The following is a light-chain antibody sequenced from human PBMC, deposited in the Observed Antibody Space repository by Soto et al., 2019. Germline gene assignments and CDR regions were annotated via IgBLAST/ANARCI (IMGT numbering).Light chain of an antibody. CDR1: SSDVGLYDY. Sequence: SVLTQPPSASGSPGQSVTISCTGTSSDVGLYDYVSWYQQHPGKVPKLLIYEVTQRPSGVPVRFSRSKSGNTASLTVSGLQVDDEADYYCSSYGGKGNYGFGSWTKVTV. CDR3: SSYGGKGNYG. CDR2: EVT. J-gene: IGLJ1*01. V-gene: IGLV2-8*01.